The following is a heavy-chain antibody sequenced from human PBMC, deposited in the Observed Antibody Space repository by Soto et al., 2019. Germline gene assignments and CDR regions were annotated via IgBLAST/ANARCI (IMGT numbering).Heavy chain of an antibody. Sequence: QVQLVQSGAEVKKPGSSVKVSCKAFGGTFSSYAISWVRQAPGQGLEWMGGIIPIFGTANYAQKFQGRVTITADESTSTAYMELSSLRSEDTAVYYCASGGPVDYYDSRTTLGYWGQGTLVTVSS. CDR2: IIPIFGTA. CDR3: ASGGPVDYYDSRTTLGY. D-gene: IGHD3-22*01. J-gene: IGHJ4*02. CDR1: GGTFSSYA. V-gene: IGHV1-69*01.